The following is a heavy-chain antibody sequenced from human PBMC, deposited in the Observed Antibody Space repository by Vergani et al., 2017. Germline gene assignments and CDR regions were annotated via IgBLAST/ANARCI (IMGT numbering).Heavy chain of an antibody. CDR1: GYTFVNHP. CDR3: ARSQMATNDFDL. Sequence: QAQLGQSDSEVKKPGNSVTLSCKTSGYTFVNHPITWVRQAPGQGLEWMGWISPYNHKTLYSRKVEGRVTMTSDTSSSTVFLELRRLTSDDTAIYYCARSQMATNDFDLWGRGTLVTVSS. V-gene: IGHV1-18*04. J-gene: IGHJ4*02. D-gene: IGHD5-24*01. CDR2: ISPYNHKT.